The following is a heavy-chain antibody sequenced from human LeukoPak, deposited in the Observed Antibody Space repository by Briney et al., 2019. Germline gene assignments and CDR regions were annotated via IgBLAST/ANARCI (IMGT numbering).Heavy chain of an antibody. Sequence: SKTLSLTCTVYGGSFSGYYWSWIRQPPGKGLEWIGEINHSGSTNYNPSLKSRVTISVDTSKNQFSLKLSSVTAADTAVYYCARGFGSGSYYNYWGQGTLVTVSS. J-gene: IGHJ4*02. CDR1: GGSFSGYY. D-gene: IGHD3-10*01. V-gene: IGHV4-34*01. CDR3: ARGFGSGSYYNY. CDR2: INHSGST.